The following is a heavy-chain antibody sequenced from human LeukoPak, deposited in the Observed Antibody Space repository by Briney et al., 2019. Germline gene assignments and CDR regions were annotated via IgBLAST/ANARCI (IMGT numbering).Heavy chain of an antibody. J-gene: IGHJ5*02. V-gene: IGHV1-2*02. CDR3: ARLRIVMVRVNWFDP. Sequence: RASVKVSCKTSGYPFVAYYIHWVRQAPGQGLELMGWINPNSGGTNYAQKFQGRVTMTRDTSISTAYMELSRLRSDDTAVYYCARLRIVMVRVNWFDPWGQGTLVTVSS. CDR1: GYPFVAYY. D-gene: IGHD3-10*01. CDR2: INPNSGGT.